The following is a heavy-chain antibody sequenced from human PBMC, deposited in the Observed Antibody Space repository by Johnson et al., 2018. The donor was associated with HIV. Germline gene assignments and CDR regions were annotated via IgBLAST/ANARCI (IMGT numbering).Heavy chain of an antibody. J-gene: IGHJ3*02. D-gene: IGHD3-22*01. V-gene: IGHV3-20*04. CDR3: ARATYYYDTSGYLTRPRAFDI. CDR2: INWNGGRT. Sequence: EVQLVESGGGLVKPGGSLSLSCAASGFTFDDYGMSWVRQAPGKGLEWVSGINWNGGRTGYADSVKGRFTISRDNAKNSLYLQMNSLRPEDTALYYCARATYYYDTSGYLTRPRAFDIWGQGTMVTVSS. CDR1: GFTFDDYG.